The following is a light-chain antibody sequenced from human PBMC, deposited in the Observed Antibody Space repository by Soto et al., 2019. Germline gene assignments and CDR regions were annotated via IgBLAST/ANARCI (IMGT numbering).Light chain of an antibody. J-gene: IGKJ4*01. CDR3: QQYDNWPLT. Sequence: RVMTQSPVTLSVSPGESATLSCRASQSVSSHVAWYQQKAGRAPRLLIYDKSSRVTGVPARFSGSGSETEFTLTISGLQSEDFAVYYCQQYDNWPLTFGGGTTLQIK. CDR2: DKS. V-gene: IGKV3-15*01. CDR1: QSVSSH.